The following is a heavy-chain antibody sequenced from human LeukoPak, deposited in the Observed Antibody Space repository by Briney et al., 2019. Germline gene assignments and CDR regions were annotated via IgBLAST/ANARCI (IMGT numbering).Heavy chain of an antibody. V-gene: IGHV3-21*01. CDR2: ISSSSSYI. D-gene: IGHD3-10*01. Sequence: NSGGSLRLSCAASGFTFSNSAMNWVRQAPGKGLEWVSSISSSSSYIYYADSVKGRFTISRDNAKNSLYLQMNSLRAEDTAVYYCARDRSSGGYFDYWGQGTLVTVSS. CDR1: GFTFSNSA. J-gene: IGHJ4*02. CDR3: ARDRSSGGYFDY.